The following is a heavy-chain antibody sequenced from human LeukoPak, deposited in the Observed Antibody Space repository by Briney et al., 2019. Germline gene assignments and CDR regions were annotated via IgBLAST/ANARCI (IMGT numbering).Heavy chain of an antibody. Sequence: GASAKVSCKASGYTFTGYYMHWVRQAPGQGLEWMGWINPNSGGTNYAQKFQGRVTMTRDTSISTAYMELSRLRSDDTAVYYCARVPGAAAGTGVPWGQGTLVTVSS. CDR3: ARVPGAAAGTGVP. D-gene: IGHD6-13*01. J-gene: IGHJ5*02. CDR1: GYTFTGYY. CDR2: INPNSGGT. V-gene: IGHV1-2*02.